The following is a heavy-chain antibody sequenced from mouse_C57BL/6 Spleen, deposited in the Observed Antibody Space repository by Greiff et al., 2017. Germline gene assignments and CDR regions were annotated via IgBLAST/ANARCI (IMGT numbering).Heavy chain of an antibody. Sequence: VQLQQSGAELARPGASVKMSCKASGYTFTSYTMHWVKQRPGQGLEWIGYINPSSGYTKYNQKFKDKATLTADKSSSTAYMQLSSLTSEDSAVXYCAREDYGSSAWFAYWGQGTLVTVSA. CDR1: GYTFTSYT. D-gene: IGHD1-1*01. CDR2: INPSSGYT. V-gene: IGHV1-4*01. J-gene: IGHJ3*01. CDR3: AREDYGSSAWFAY.